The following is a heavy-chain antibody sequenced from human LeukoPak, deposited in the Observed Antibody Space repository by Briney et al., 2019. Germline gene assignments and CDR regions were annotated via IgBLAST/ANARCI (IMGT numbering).Heavy chain of an antibody. CDR2: INPNSGGT. Sequence: EASVKVSCKASGYTFTGYYMHWVRQAPGQGLEWMGWINPNSGGTNYAQKFQGRVTMTRDTSISTAYMELRRLRSDDTAVYYCARVYYGSGSYRDPNWFDPWGQGTLVTISS. J-gene: IGHJ5*02. CDR1: GYTFTGYY. CDR3: ARVYYGSGSYRDPNWFDP. V-gene: IGHV1-2*02. D-gene: IGHD3-10*01.